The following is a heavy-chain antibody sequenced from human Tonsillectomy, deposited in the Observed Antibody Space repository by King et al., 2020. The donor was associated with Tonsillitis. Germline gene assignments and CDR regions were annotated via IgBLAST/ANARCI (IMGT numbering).Heavy chain of an antibody. CDR1: GFTFSNYD. Sequence: VQLVESGGGLVQPGGSLRLSCAASGFTFSNYDMSGGRQAPGKGLECVSSISGSGGSTYKSDSVKGRFTIARDNSKNTLYLQMNSLRAEDTAVYYCAKDGGYSYGDAFDIWGQGTMVTVSS. J-gene: IGHJ3*02. V-gene: IGHV3-23*04. CDR2: ISGSGGST. D-gene: IGHD5-18*01. CDR3: AKDGGYSYGDAFDI.